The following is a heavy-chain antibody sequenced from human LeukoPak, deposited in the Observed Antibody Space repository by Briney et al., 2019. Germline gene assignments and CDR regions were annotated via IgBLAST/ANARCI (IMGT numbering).Heavy chain of an antibody. CDR3: AREGYYYDSSGYWFAFDI. CDR2: IYYSGST. J-gene: IGHJ3*02. Sequence: SETLSLTCTVSGGSISSYYWSWIRQPPGKGLEWIGYIYYSGSTNYNPSLKSRVTISVDTSKSQFSLKLSSVTAADTAVYYCAREGYYYDSSGYWFAFDIWGQGTMVTVSS. V-gene: IGHV4-59*01. CDR1: GGSISSYY. D-gene: IGHD3-22*01.